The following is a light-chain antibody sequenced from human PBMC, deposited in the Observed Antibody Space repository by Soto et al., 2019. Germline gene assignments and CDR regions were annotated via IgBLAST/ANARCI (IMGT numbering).Light chain of an antibody. Sequence: QSVLTQPPSVSAAPGQKVTISCSGSSSNIGTNYVSWYQQLPGTAPKLLIYDNNKRPSEIPDRFSGSKSATSATLGITGLQTGDEADYYCGTWDSSLSAGVFGGGTKLTVL. V-gene: IGLV1-51*01. CDR3: GTWDSSLSAGV. CDR1: SSNIGTNY. J-gene: IGLJ2*01. CDR2: DNN.